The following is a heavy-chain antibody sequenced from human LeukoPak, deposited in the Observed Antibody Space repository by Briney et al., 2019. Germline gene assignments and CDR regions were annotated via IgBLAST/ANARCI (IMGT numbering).Heavy chain of an antibody. CDR1: GYSISSGYY. D-gene: IGHD3-22*01. CDR2: IYHSGST. J-gene: IGHJ4*02. V-gene: IGHV4-38-2*02. Sequence: SETLSLTCTVSGYSISSGYYWGWIRQPPGKGLQWIGSIYHSGSTYYNPSLKSRVTISVDTSKNQFSLKLSSVTAADTAVYYCARDRTYYDSSGYYYYFDYWGQGTLVTVSS. CDR3: ARDRTYYDSSGYYYYFDY.